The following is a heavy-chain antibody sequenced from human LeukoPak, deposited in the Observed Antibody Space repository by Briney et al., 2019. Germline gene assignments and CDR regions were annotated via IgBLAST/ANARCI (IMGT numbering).Heavy chain of an antibody. CDR1: GFTFSSYT. CDR2: ISYSSEYI. Sequence: GGSLRLSCAASGFTFSSYTMSWVRQAPGKGLEWVSSISYSSEYIYYADSVEGRFTISRDNAKNSLHLQMNSLRAEDTAIYYCATDRGGYDPLDYWGQGTLVTVSS. V-gene: IGHV3-21*01. CDR3: ATDRGGYDPLDY. D-gene: IGHD5-12*01. J-gene: IGHJ4*02.